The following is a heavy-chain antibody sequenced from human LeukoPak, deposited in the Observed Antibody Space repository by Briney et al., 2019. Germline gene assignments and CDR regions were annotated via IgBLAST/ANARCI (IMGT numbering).Heavy chain of an antibody. Sequence: SETLSLTCAVAGYSITSAYHWGWIRQSPGKGLEWIGSIFHSGTTYYNPSLKSRVTISVDTSKNQFSLKLTSVTAADTAVYYCASLTTIYSWFDPWGQGILVTVSS. CDR2: IFHSGTT. J-gene: IGHJ5*02. D-gene: IGHD4-17*01. V-gene: IGHV4-38-2*01. CDR1: GYSITSAYH. CDR3: ASLTTIYSWFDP.